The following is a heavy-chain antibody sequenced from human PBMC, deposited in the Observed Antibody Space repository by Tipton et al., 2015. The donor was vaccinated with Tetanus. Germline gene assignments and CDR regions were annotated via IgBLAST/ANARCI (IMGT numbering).Heavy chain of an antibody. CDR1: GFTFSNYK. V-gene: IGHV3-21*01. Sequence: SLRLSCVVSGFTFSNYKMNWGRQAPGKGLEWVSSISSTSSYIDYADSLKGRFIVSRDNAKNSMYLQINNLRDDDTAVYYCASGVTLDYWGQGTVVSVSS. J-gene: IGHJ4*02. D-gene: IGHD3-10*01. CDR3: ASGVTLDY. CDR2: ISSTSSYI.